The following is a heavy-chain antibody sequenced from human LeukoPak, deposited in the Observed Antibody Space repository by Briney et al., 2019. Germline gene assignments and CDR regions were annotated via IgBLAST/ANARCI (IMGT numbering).Heavy chain of an antibody. CDR1: GFTVSSDY. V-gene: IGHV3-53*05. CDR3: ASENDAFDI. CDR2: IYSGGST. Sequence: GGSLRLSCAVSGFTVSSDYMNWVRQAPGKGLEWVSVIYSGGSTYYADSVKGRFTISRDNSKSTLYLLMNSLRAEDTAVYYCASENDAFDIWGPGTVVTVSS. J-gene: IGHJ3*02.